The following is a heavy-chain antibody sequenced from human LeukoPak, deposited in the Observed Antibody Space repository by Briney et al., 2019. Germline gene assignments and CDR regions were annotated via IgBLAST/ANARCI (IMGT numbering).Heavy chain of an antibody. Sequence: SQTLSLTCIVSGGSIISGDYYWSWIRQPPGKGLEWIGYICHNGDTYYNPSLKSRVSISVDTSKNQFSLKLSSVTAADTAVYYCARAGVVPAAINRAFDIWGQGSVVTVSS. CDR3: ARAGVVPAAINRAFDI. CDR1: GGSIISGDYY. CDR2: ICHNGDT. D-gene: IGHD2-2*02. J-gene: IGHJ3*02. V-gene: IGHV4-30-4*08.